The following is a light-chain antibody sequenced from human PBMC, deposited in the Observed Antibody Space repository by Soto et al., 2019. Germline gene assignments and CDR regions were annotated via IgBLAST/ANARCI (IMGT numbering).Light chain of an antibody. J-gene: IGKJ5*01. CDR1: QSISSY. CDR3: QQLLSYPIT. Sequence: DIQMPQPPSSLSASVGDRVTITCRASQSISSYLNWYQQKPGKAPKLLIYAASSLQSGVPSRFSGSGSGTDFTLTISSLQPEDFATYYCQQLLSYPITFGQGTRLEI. V-gene: IGKV1-39*01. CDR2: AAS.